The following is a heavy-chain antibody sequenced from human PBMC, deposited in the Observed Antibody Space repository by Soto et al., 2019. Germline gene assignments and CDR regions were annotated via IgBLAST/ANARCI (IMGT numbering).Heavy chain of an antibody. D-gene: IGHD6-13*01. Sequence: GGSLRLSCAASGFTFSSYGMHWVRQAPGKGLEWVAVISYDGSNKYYADSVKGRFTISRDNSKNTLYLQMNSLRAEDTAVYYCAKEGGSSSWYYYYGMDVWGQGTTVTVSS. CDR1: GFTFSSYG. CDR2: ISYDGSNK. J-gene: IGHJ6*02. CDR3: AKEGGSSSWYYYYGMDV. V-gene: IGHV3-30*18.